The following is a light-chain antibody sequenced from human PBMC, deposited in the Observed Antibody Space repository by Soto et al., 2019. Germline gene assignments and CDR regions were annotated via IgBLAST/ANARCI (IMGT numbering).Light chain of an antibody. V-gene: IGLV2-14*01. CDR1: SSDVGGYNF. Sequence: QSALTQPASVSGSPGQSITISCTGTSSDVGGYNFVSWYQQHPGKAPKLMIYEVSNRPSGVSNRFSGSKSGNTASLTISGLQAEDEGDYFCSSYTTTTTLSVFGSGTQLTVL. CDR2: EVS. J-gene: IGLJ7*01. CDR3: SSYTTTTTLSV.